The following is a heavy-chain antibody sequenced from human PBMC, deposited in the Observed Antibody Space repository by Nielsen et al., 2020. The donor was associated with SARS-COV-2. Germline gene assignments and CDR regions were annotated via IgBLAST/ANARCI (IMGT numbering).Heavy chain of an antibody. CDR1: GGSFSGYY. V-gene: IGHV4-34*01. CDR3: AIPSTGDGAFDI. Sequence: SETLSLTCAVYGGSFSGYYWNWIRQPPGKGLEWIGEINHSGSTNYNPSLKSRVTISVDTSKNQFSLKLSSVTAADTAVYYCAIPSTGDGAFDIWGQGTMVTVSS. D-gene: IGHD1-14*01. J-gene: IGHJ3*02. CDR2: INHSGST.